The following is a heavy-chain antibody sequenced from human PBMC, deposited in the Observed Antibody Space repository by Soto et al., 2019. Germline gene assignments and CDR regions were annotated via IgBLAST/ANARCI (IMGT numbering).Heavy chain of an antibody. D-gene: IGHD6-19*01. CDR1: GGTFSSYA. CDR3: VGWNYYYYGMDV. V-gene: IGHV1-69*01. Sequence: QVQLVQSGAEVKKPGSSVKVSCKASGGTFSSYAISWVRQAPGQGLEWMGGIIPIFGTANYAQKFQGRVTITADESPSTAYMELSSLRSEDTAVYYCVGWNYYYYGMDVWGQGTTVTVSS. J-gene: IGHJ6*02. CDR2: IIPIFGTA.